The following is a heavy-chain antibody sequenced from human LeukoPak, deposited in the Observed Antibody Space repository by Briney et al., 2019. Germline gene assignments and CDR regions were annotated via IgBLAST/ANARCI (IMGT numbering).Heavy chain of an antibody. CDR1: GVTFSSYN. CDR3: ARHDPQKRGTDY. CDR2: ISSTSSLI. J-gene: IGHJ4*02. D-gene: IGHD7-27*01. V-gene: IGHV3-21*01. Sequence: GGSLRLSCAASGVTFSSYNMYWLRQAPGKGLEWVSSISSTSSLIYYADSVKGRFTISRDNAKNSLYLQMNSLRAEDTAVYYCARHDPQKRGTDYWGQGTLVTVSS.